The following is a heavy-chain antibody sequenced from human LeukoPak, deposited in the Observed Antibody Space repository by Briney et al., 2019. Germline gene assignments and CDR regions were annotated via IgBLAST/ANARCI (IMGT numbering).Heavy chain of an antibody. CDR1: GFTFSRYA. Sequence: GGSLRLSCAPSGFTFSRYATHWGRQAPGKGVEYVSAISSNGGRTNYANSVKGRFTISRDNSKKTLYLQMGSLRAQDMAVYYCARDGWAADTAYAFDIWGQGTMVTVSS. CDR2: ISSNGGRT. D-gene: IGHD6-13*01. V-gene: IGHV3-64*01. J-gene: IGHJ3*02. CDR3: ARDGWAADTAYAFDI.